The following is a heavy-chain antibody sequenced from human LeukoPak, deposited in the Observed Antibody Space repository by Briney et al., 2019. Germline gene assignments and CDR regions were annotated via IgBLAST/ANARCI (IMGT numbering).Heavy chain of an antibody. D-gene: IGHD3-22*01. CDR3: ARVISSGYYGPSFDY. CDR2: ISSSSSYI. J-gene: IGHJ4*02. Sequence: PGGSLRLSCAASGFTFSSYSMSWVRQAPGKGLEWVSSISSSSSYIYYADSVKGRFTISRDNAKNSLYLQMNSLRAEDTAVYYCARVISSGYYGPSFDYWGQGTLVTVSS. V-gene: IGHV3-21*01. CDR1: GFTFSSYS.